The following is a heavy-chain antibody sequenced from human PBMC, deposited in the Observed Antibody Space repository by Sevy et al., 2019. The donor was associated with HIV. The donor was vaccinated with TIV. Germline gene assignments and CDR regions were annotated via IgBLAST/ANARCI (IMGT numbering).Heavy chain of an antibody. CDR3: VKHGWGVVAATDYYYYMDV. J-gene: IGHJ6*03. CDR2: ISSNGGST. CDR1: GFTFSSYA. D-gene: IGHD2-15*01. Sequence: GGSLRLSCSASGFTFSSYAMHWVRQAPGKGLEYVSAISSNGGSTYYADSVKGRFTISRDNSKNTLYLQMSSLGAEDTAVYYCVKHGWGVVAATDYYYYMDVWGKGTTVTVSS. V-gene: IGHV3-64D*06.